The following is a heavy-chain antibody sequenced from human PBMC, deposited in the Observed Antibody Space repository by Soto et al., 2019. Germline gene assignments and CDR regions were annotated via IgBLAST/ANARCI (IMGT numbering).Heavy chain of an antibody. J-gene: IGHJ6*03. D-gene: IGHD7-27*01. Sequence: EVQLVESGGGLVQPGGSLRRSCATSGFILSDCAMNWVRQAPGKGLEWGSYISSSSSVIDYADSVKGRFTVSRDNARNSLYLQMNSLRAEDTAVYYCARDLSWGSNWYYYMDVWGKGTTVTVSS. CDR1: GFILSDCA. CDR3: ARDLSWGSNWYYYMDV. V-gene: IGHV3-48*01. CDR2: ISSSSSVI.